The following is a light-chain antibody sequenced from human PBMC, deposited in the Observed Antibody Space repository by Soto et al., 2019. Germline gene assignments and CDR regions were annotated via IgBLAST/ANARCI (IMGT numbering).Light chain of an antibody. CDR2: DAS. CDR3: QQCYNWPQWT. J-gene: IGKJ1*01. V-gene: IGKV3-11*01. Sequence: IVLPQSPTTLSLPPGERAPLSCRASQSIGTFFAWYQQKPGQAPRLLIYDASNRATGIPARFSGSGSGTDFTLTISSLEPEDFAVYYCQQCYNWPQWTFGQGTKVDI. CDR1: QSIGTF.